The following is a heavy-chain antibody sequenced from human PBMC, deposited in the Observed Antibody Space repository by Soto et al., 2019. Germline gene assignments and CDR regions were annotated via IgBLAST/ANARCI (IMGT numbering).Heavy chain of an antibody. CDR2: IYYSGST. V-gene: IGHV4-59*08. CDR1: GGSISSYY. D-gene: IGHD1-1*01. Sequence: SETLSLTCTVSGGSISSYYWSWIRQPPGKGLEWIGYIYYSGSTNYNPSLKSRVTISVDTSKNQFSLKLSSVTAADTAVYYCERRSGDNLDYWSQGNLVTVSS. CDR3: ERRSGDNLDY. J-gene: IGHJ4*02.